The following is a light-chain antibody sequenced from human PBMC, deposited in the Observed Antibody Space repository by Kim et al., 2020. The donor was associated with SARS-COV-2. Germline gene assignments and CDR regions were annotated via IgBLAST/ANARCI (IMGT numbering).Light chain of an antibody. CDR1: ELGDKS. CDR3: QAWDSRTSTWV. Sequence: PGQTANITCSGNELGDKSVCWYQQKPGQSPVLVIYQDNKWPSGIPERFSGANSGDTATLTISGTQALDEADYYCQAWDSRTSTWVFGGGTKLTVL. CDR2: QDN. J-gene: IGLJ3*02. V-gene: IGLV3-1*01.